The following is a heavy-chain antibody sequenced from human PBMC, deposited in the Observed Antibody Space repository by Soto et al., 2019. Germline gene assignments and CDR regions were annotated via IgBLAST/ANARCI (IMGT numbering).Heavy chain of an antibody. D-gene: IGHD1-26*01. J-gene: IGHJ4*02. CDR1: GFSFIIFE. CDR3: AKDLGSYLSPAFDY. CDR2: VSSSSGMM. V-gene: IGHV3-48*03. Sequence: WGSLKLSFSASGFSFIIFEMNWVRPAPWKGLEWVSYVSSSSGMMYYADSVKGRFAISRDNAKNSLFLQMNSLRPEDTAVYYCAKDLGSYLSPAFDYWGLRNLVTVSS.